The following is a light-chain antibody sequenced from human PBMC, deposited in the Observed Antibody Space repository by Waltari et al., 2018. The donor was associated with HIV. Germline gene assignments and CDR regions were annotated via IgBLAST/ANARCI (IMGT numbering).Light chain of an antibody. J-gene: IGKJ1*01. Sequence: EIVMTQSPATLSVSTGERDTLSCRASQSVSSNLAWYQQKPGQAPRLLIYGASTRATGIPARFSGSGSGTEFTLTISSLQSEDFAVYYCQHYNNWTFGQGTKVEIK. CDR3: QHYNNWT. V-gene: IGKV3-15*01. CDR1: QSVSSN. CDR2: GAS.